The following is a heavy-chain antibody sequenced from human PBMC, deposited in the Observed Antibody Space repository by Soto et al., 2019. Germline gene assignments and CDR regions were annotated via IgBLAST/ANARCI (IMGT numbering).Heavy chain of an antibody. CDR1: GFTFSTYA. Sequence: QVQLVESGGGVVQPGRSLRLSCAASGFTFSTYAMHWVRQAPGKGLEWVAVISYEGSNKYYADSVKGRFTISRDNSKSTLFLQMNSLRVEDTAVYYCERRHSSGQYFFGCWGKGTLVTFPS. CDR3: ERRHSSGQYFFGC. J-gene: IGHJ4*02. D-gene: IGHD6-25*01. CDR2: ISYEGSNK. V-gene: IGHV3-30-3*01.